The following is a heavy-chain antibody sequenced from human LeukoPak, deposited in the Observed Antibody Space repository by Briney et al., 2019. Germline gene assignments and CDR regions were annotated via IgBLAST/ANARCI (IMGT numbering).Heavy chain of an antibody. Sequence: GGSPRLSCAASGFTFSSYSMNWVRQAPGKGLEWVSSISSSSSYIYYADSVKGRFTISRDNAKNSLYLQMNSLRAEDTAVYYCARDRPVTIFGVVATVNWFDPWGQGTLVTVSS. J-gene: IGHJ5*02. CDR2: ISSSSSYI. D-gene: IGHD3-3*01. CDR1: GFTFSSYS. V-gene: IGHV3-21*01. CDR3: ARDRPVTIFGVVATVNWFDP.